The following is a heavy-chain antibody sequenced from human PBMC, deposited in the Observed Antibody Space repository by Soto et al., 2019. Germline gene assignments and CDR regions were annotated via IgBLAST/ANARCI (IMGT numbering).Heavy chain of an antibody. Sequence: PSETLSLTCAVYGGSFSGYYWSWIRQPPGKGLEWIGEINHSGSTNYNPSLKSRVTISVDTPKNQFSLKLSSVTAADTAVYYCARGPRITIFGVVRSNWFDPWGQGTLVTVSS. D-gene: IGHD3-3*01. V-gene: IGHV4-34*01. J-gene: IGHJ5*02. CDR3: ARGPRITIFGVVRSNWFDP. CDR1: GGSFSGYY. CDR2: INHSGST.